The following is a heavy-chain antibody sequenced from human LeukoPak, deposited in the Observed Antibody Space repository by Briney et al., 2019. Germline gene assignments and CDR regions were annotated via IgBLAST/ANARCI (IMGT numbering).Heavy chain of an antibody. Sequence: PGWSLRLSCAASGFTFDDYAMHWVRQAPGKGLEWVSGISWNSGSIGYADSVKGRFTISRDNAKNSLYLQMNSLRAEDTAVYYCAAARRQGYNLVDSWGQGTLVTVSS. V-gene: IGHV3-9*01. CDR1: GFTFDDYA. CDR2: ISWNSGSI. D-gene: IGHD5-24*01. CDR3: AAARRQGYNLVDS. J-gene: IGHJ5*02.